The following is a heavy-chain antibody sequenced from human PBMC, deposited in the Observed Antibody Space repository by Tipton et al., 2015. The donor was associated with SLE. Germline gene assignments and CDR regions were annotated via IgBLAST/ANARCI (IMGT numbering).Heavy chain of an antibody. V-gene: IGHV3-48*03. CDR3: ARAGYSYGSTPFDY. J-gene: IGHJ4*02. CDR1: GFTFSSYE. D-gene: IGHD5-18*01. CDR2: ISSSGSTI. Sequence: GSLRLSCAASGFTFSSYEMNWVRQAPGKGLEWVSYISSSGSTIYYADSVKGRFTISRDNAKNSLYLQMNSLRAEDTAVYYCARAGYSYGSTPFDYWGQGTLVTVSS.